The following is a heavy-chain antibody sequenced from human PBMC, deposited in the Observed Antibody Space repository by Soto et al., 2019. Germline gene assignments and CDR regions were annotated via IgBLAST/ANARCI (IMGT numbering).Heavy chain of an antibody. Sequence: SETLSLTCAVSGYSISSGYYWSWIRQPAGKGLEWIGRIFTSGSTNYNPSLKSRVSLSVDTSKNQFSLKLSSVTAADTAVYYCARGGIQLGFDPWGQGTLVTVSS. D-gene: IGHD1-1*01. J-gene: IGHJ5*02. CDR2: IFTSGST. V-gene: IGHV4-4*07. CDR3: ARGGIQLGFDP. CDR1: GYSISSGYY.